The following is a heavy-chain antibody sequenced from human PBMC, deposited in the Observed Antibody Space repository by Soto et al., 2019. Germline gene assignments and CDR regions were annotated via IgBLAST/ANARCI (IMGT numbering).Heavy chain of an antibody. CDR2: INHSGST. Sequence: SETLSLTWAVYGGSFSGYYWTWIRQSPGKGLEWIGEINHSGSTNFNPSLKSRVTISVDTSKNQFSLKLSSMTAADTAVYYCARDSRTGCSSTDCYMSWGRGILVTVSS. CDR3: ARDSRTGCSSTDCYMS. V-gene: IGHV4-34*01. D-gene: IGHD2-2*01. CDR1: GGSFSGYY. J-gene: IGHJ5*02.